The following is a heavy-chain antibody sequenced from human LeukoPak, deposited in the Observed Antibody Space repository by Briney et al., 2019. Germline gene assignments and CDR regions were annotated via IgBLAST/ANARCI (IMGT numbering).Heavy chain of an antibody. CDR3: ARDRLGLSGYYYDSSGFYY. D-gene: IGHD3-22*01. Sequence: GASVKVSCKASGYTFTSYGISWVRQAPGQGLEWMGWISAYNGNTNYAQKLQGRVTMTTDTSTSTAYMELRSLRSDDTAVYYCARDRLGLSGYYYDSSGFYYWGQGTLVTVSS. V-gene: IGHV1-18*01. CDR2: ISAYNGNT. J-gene: IGHJ4*02. CDR1: GYTFTSYG.